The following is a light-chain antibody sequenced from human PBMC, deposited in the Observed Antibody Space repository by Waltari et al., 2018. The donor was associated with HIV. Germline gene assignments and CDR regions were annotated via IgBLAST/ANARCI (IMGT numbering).Light chain of an antibody. CDR1: TSDVGGYNY. Sequence: QSALTQPPSASGSPGQSVTISCTGTTSDVGGYNYVSWYQQYPGKAPKLMSYEVSKRPSGVPDRFAGSKSGNTASLTVSGLQAEDEAEYYCSSYAGNNILVFGGGTKLTVL. V-gene: IGLV2-8*01. J-gene: IGLJ2*01. CDR2: EVS. CDR3: SSYAGNNILV.